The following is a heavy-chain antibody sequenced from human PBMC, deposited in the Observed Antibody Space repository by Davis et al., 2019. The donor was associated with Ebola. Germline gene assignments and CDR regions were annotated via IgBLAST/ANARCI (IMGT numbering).Heavy chain of an antibody. CDR2: INSDGGNT. CDR1: GFTFSSYW. Sequence: GESLKISCTASGFTFSSYWMHWVRQAPGKGLVWVSRINSDGGNTGYADPVKGRFTISRDNSKNTLYLQMNSLRGEDTAVYYCAKRSDYRSFDYWGQGTQVTVSS. V-gene: IGHV3-74*01. D-gene: IGHD4-11*01. CDR3: AKRSDYRSFDY. J-gene: IGHJ4*02.